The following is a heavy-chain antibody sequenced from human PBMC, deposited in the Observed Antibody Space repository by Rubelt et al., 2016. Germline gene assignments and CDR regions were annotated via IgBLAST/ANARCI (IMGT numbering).Heavy chain of an antibody. J-gene: IGHJ4*02. CDR1: GFTFSSYA. D-gene: IGHD1-20*01. CDR3: AKVRDNWNDAVDF. Sequence: EVQLVESGGGLVQPGGSLRLSCAASGFTFSSYAMSWVRQAPGKGLEWVSAISGCGGSTYYADFGVCRFTISRDNSKNTLYLQMNSLRAEDTAVYYCAKVRDNWNDAVDFWGQGTLVTVSS. CDR2: ISGCGGST. V-gene: IGHV3-23*04.